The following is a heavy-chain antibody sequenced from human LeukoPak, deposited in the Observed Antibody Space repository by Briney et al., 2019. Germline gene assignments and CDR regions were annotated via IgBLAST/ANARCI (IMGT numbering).Heavy chain of an antibody. Sequence: PSETLSLTCTVSGGSISSGDYYWSWIRQPPGKGLEWIGYIYYSGSTCYNPSLKSRVTISVDTSKNQFSLKLSSVTAADTAVYYCARACNYYYYGMDVWGQGTTVTVSS. V-gene: IGHV4-30-4*01. CDR1: GGSISSGDYY. D-gene: IGHD2/OR15-2a*01. CDR2: IYYSGST. CDR3: ARACNYYYYGMDV. J-gene: IGHJ6*02.